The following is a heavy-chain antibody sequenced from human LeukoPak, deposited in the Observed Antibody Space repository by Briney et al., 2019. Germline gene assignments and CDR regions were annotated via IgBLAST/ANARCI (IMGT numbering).Heavy chain of an antibody. CDR2: ISGSGGST. CDR3: ASICSSTSCYYYYGMDV. Sequence: WGALRLSCAASGFTFSPYAISWVRQGPGKGLEWVSAISGSGGSTYYADSVKGRFTISRDNSKNSLYLQMNSLRAEDTAVYYCASICSSTSCYYYYGMDVWGQGTTVTVSS. J-gene: IGHJ6*02. D-gene: IGHD2-2*01. CDR1: GFTFSPYA. V-gene: IGHV3-23*01.